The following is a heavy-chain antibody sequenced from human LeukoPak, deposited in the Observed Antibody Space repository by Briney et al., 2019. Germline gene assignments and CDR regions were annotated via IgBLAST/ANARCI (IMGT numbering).Heavy chain of an antibody. D-gene: IGHD2-15*01. CDR1: GYTFTGYY. CDR2: INPNSGGT. J-gene: IGHJ5*02. CDR3: ARGYCSGGSCYNNWFDP. V-gene: IGHV1-2*04. Sequence: ASVKVSCKASGYTFTGYYMHWVRQAPGQGLEWMGWINPNSGGTNYAQKFRGWVTMTRDTSISTAYMELSRLRSDDTAVYYCARGYCSGGSCYNNWFDPWGQGTLVTVSS.